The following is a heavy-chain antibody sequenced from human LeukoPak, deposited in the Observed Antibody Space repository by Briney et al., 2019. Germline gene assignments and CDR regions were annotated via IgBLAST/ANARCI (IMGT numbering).Heavy chain of an antibody. D-gene: IGHD1-26*01. CDR2: ISYDGSNK. CDR3: ARDSSFYCNYYYYGMDV. J-gene: IGHJ6*02. CDR1: GLTFSSYA. Sequence: GGSLRLTCAASGLTFSSYAMHWGRQAPGKGLEWVAVISYDGSNKYYADSVKGRFTISRDNSKNTLYLQKNSLRAEDTAVYYCARDSSFYCNYYYYGMDVWGRGTTVTVSS. V-gene: IGHV3-30-3*01.